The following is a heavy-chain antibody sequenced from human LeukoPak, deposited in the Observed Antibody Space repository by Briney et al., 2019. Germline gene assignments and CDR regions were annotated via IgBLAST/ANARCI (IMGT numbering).Heavy chain of an antibody. D-gene: IGHD3-3*01. CDR2: IYYSGST. V-gene: IGHV4-59*01. CDR1: GGSISSYY. J-gene: IGHJ3*02. Sequence: SETLSLTCTVSGGSISSYYWSWIRQPPGKGLEWIGYIYYSGSTNYNPSLRSRVIISADTSKNQFSLKLSSVTAADTAVYYCARGIFGVIINAFDIWGQGTMVTVSS. CDR3: ARGIFGVIINAFDI.